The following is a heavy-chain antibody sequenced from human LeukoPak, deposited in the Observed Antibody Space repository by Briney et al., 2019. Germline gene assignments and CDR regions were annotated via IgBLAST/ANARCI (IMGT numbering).Heavy chain of an antibody. Sequence: SETLSLTCTVSGGSISSYYWSLIRQPPGKGLEWIGYIYYSGSTNYNPSLKSRVTISVDTSKNQFSLKLSSVTAADTAVYYCASNYYDSSGSDAFDIWGQGTMVTVSS. D-gene: IGHD3-22*01. CDR2: IYYSGST. CDR3: ASNYYDSSGSDAFDI. J-gene: IGHJ3*02. V-gene: IGHV4-59*01. CDR1: GGSISSYY.